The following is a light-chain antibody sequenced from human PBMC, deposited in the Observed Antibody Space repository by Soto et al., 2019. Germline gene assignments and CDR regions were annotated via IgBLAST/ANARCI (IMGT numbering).Light chain of an antibody. CDR3: QSYDSSLSGYV. J-gene: IGLJ1*01. Sequence: QSVLTQPASVSGSPGQSITISCTGASSDVGAPYDVHWYQHLPGTAPKLLIYGSTNRPSGVPGRFSGSKSGTSASLAITGLQAEDEADYYCQSYDSSLSGYVFGAGTKVTVL. CDR1: SSDVGAPYD. V-gene: IGLV1-40*01. CDR2: GST.